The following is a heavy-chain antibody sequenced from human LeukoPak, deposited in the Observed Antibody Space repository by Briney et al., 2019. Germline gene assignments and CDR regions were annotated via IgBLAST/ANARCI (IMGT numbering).Heavy chain of an antibody. CDR1: GVTFNMYG. Sequence: PGRSLRLSCAASGVTFNMYGMHWVRQAPGKGLEWVAGISNDGSTKDYADSVKGRFTISRDSSKKSMFLQTNSLRAEDTAVYYCAKAAYCTSTSCHFSGYAQRPLDSWGQGTLVTVSS. J-gene: IGHJ4*02. CDR3: AKAAYCTSTSCHFSGYAQRPLDS. CDR2: ISNDGSTK. D-gene: IGHD2-2*01. V-gene: IGHV3-30*18.